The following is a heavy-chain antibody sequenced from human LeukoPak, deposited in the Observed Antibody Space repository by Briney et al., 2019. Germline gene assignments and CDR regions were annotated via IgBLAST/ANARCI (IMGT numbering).Heavy chain of an antibody. CDR2: IYYSGST. D-gene: IGHD2-15*01. CDR3: ARHLLSSSNAFDI. J-gene: IGHJ3*02. CDR1: GGSMSSYY. Sequence: PSETLSLTCTVSGGSMSSYYWSWIRQPPGKGLEWIGYIYYSGSTNYNPSLKSRVTISVDTSKNQFSLKLSSVTAADTAVYYCARHLLSSSNAFDIWGQGTMVTVSS. V-gene: IGHV4-59*08.